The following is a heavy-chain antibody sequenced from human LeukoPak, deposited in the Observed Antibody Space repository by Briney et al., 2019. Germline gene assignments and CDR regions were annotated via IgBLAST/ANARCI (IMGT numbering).Heavy chain of an antibody. J-gene: IGHJ4*02. CDR2: ITSSGGST. D-gene: IGHD1-7*01. V-gene: IGHV3-23*01. CDR3: TNRGMTTGTTTY. Sequence: GGSLRLSCEASGFSFSRNAMDWVRQAPGKGLEWVSAITSSGGSTYYADSVKGRFTVSRVNSKNTLYLQMSSLKAEDTAEYYCTNRGMTTGTTTYWGQGTLVTVSS. CDR1: GFSFSRNA.